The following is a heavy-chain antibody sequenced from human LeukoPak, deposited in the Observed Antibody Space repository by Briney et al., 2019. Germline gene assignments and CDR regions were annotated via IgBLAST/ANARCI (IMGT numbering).Heavy chain of an antibody. CDR2: ISSSSDTI. CDR3: ARGPPLFDP. V-gene: IGHV3-48*01. J-gene: IGHJ5*02. Sequence: GGSLRLSCAASGFTFSSYSMNWVRQAPGKGLEWVSYISSSSDTIYYADSVKGRFTISRDNAKNSLSLQMNSLRAEDTAVYYCARGPPLFDPWGQGTLVTVSS. CDR1: GFTFSSYS.